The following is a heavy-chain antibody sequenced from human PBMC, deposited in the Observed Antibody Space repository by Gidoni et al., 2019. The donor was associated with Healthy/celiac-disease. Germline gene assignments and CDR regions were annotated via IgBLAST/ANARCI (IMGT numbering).Heavy chain of an antibody. D-gene: IGHD6-19*01. CDR3: ARDGAIAVALFDY. CDR1: GFTFSSYG. Sequence: QVQLVESGGGVVQPGRSLRLSCAASGFTFSSYGMHWVRQAPGKGLEWVAVIWYDGSNKYYADSVKGRFTISRDNSKNTLYLQMNSLRAEDTAVYYCARDGAIAVALFDYWGQGTLVTVSS. CDR2: IWYDGSNK. V-gene: IGHV3-33*01. J-gene: IGHJ4*02.